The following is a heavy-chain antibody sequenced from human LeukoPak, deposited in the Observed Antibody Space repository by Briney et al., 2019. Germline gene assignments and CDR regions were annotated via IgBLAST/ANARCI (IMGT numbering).Heavy chain of an antibody. J-gene: IGHJ4*02. Sequence: ASVKVSCKASGYTFTSYGISWVRQAPGQGLEWMGWISAYNGNTNYAQKLQGRVTMTTDTSTSTAYMELRSLRSDDKAVYYCARDHEPMKYYGTSDYWGQGTLVTVSS. D-gene: IGHD4/OR15-4a*01. CDR2: ISAYNGNT. CDR3: ARDHEPMKYYGTSDY. V-gene: IGHV1-18*01. CDR1: GYTFTSYG.